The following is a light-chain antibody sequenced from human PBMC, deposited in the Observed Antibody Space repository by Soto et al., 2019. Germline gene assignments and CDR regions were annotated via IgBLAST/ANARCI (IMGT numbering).Light chain of an antibody. Sequence: EILLTQSPATLSLSPGERPTLYCRASQSISYYLAWYQQNPGQSPWPLIHDESNRATGIPARFSGSGFGTDFTLTISSLEHEDFAVYHCQPRSKFGQGTRLEIK. CDR3: QPRSK. J-gene: IGKJ5*01. CDR1: QSISYY. V-gene: IGKV3-11*01. CDR2: DES.